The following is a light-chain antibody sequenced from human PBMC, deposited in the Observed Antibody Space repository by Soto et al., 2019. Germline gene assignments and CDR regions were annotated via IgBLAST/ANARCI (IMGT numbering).Light chain of an antibody. J-gene: IGKJ3*01. CDR1: QSVSSSY. Sequence: EIVLTQSPGTLSLSPGERATLSCRASQSVSSSYLAWYQQKPGQAPRLLIYGASSRATGIRDRFSGSGSGTDFTLTISSLEPEDFAVYYCQQYGSSPVTFGPGTKVDIK. V-gene: IGKV3-20*01. CDR2: GAS. CDR3: QQYGSSPVT.